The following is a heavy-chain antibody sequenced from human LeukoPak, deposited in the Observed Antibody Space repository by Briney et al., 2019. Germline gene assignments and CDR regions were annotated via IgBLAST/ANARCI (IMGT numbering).Heavy chain of an antibody. Sequence: PGGSLRLSCAASGFTVSSNYMSWVRQAPGKGLEWVANIKQDGSEKYYVDSVKGRFTISRDNAKNSLYLQMNSLRAEDTAVYYCARDHYDSSGYFGVIPNYFDYWGQGTLVTVSS. CDR1: GFTVSSNY. J-gene: IGHJ4*02. CDR2: IKQDGSEK. D-gene: IGHD3-22*01. V-gene: IGHV3-7*01. CDR3: ARDHYDSSGYFGVIPNYFDY.